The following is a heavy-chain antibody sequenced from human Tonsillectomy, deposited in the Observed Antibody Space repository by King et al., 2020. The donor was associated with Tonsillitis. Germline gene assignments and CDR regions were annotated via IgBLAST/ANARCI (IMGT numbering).Heavy chain of an antibody. CDR3: ARQGKNYGDYVGYFDY. D-gene: IGHD4-17*01. CDR2: ISYDGSNK. CDR1: GFTFSSYA. Sequence: VQLVESGGGVVQPGRSLRLPCAASGFTFSSYAMHWVRQAPGKGLEWVAVISYDGSNKYYADSVKGRFTLSRDNSKNTLYLQMNSLRAEDTTVYYCARQGKNYGDYVGYFDYWGQGTLVTVSS. V-gene: IGHV3-30-3*01. J-gene: IGHJ4*02.